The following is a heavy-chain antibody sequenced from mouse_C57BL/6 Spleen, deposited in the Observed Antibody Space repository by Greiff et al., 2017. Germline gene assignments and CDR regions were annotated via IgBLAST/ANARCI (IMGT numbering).Heavy chain of an antibody. Sequence: QVQLQQPGAELVKPGASVKLSCKASGYTFTSYWMHWVKQRPGQGLEWIGMIHPNSGSTNYNEKFKSKATLTVDKSSSTAYMQLSSLTSEDSAVYYCARDWDVRNFDYWGQGTTLTVSS. V-gene: IGHV1-64*01. CDR3: ARDWDVRNFDY. D-gene: IGHD4-1*01. J-gene: IGHJ2*01. CDR2: IHPNSGST. CDR1: GYTFTSYW.